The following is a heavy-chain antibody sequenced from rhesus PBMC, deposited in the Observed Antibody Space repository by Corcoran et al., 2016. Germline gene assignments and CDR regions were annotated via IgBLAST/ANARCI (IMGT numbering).Heavy chain of an antibody. V-gene: IGHV4S11*01. Sequence: QVQLQESGPGMGKPLETLSLTCAVSGGSISSNSWSWIRQPPGKGLEWIGYIYGSGSSTNYNPSLKSRVTLSVDTSKNQFSLKLSSVTAADTAVYYCARDSEAAAGMGSLDVWGRGVLVTVSS. CDR2: IYGSGSST. D-gene: IGHD6-31*01. CDR3: ARDSEAAAGMGSLDV. J-gene: IGHJ5-2*02. CDR1: GGSISSNS.